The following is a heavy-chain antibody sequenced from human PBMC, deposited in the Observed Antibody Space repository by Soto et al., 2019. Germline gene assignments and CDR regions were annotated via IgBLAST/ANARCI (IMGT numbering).Heavy chain of an antibody. D-gene: IGHD3-22*01. V-gene: IGHV1-2*02. J-gene: IGHJ6*02. CDR1: GYNFAGFY. CDR3: ARARTHYYDTRAYYV. Sequence: ASVNVSCKASGYNFAGFYMHWVRQAPGQGLEWMGWINPNSGDTKYAQKFQGRVTMTRDTSISTAYMELSRLRSDDTAMYYCARARTHYYDTRAYYVWGQGTTVTVSS. CDR2: INPNSGDT.